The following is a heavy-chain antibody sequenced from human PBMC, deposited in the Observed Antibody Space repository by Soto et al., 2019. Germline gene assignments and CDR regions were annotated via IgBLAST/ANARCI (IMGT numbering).Heavy chain of an antibody. CDR1: GGSISSSSYY. J-gene: IGHJ6*02. CDR2: IYYSGST. D-gene: IGHD3-3*01. Sequence: PSETLSLTCTVSGGSISSSSYYWGWIRQPPGKGLEWIGSIYYSGSTYYNPSLKSRVTISVDTSKNQFSLKLSSVTAADTAVYYCARHVTYYDYYGMDVWGQGTTVTVSS. V-gene: IGHV4-39*01. CDR3: ARHVTYYDYYGMDV.